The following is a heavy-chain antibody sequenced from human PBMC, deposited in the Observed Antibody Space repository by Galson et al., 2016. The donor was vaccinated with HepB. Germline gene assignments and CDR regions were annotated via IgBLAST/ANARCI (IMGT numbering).Heavy chain of an antibody. CDR2: ITSSGSLT. V-gene: IGHV3-21*01. CDR1: GLTFGSYT. D-gene: IGHD1-1*01. J-gene: IGHJ6*02. Sequence: SLRLSCAASGLTFGSYTMTWVRQAPGKGLEWLSAITSSGSLTYYADSVQGRFTISRDNAKKSLYLQMNSLRAEDTAVYYCARSYGIRAGTTVYGMDVWGQGTTVTVSS. CDR3: ARSYGIRAGTTVYGMDV.